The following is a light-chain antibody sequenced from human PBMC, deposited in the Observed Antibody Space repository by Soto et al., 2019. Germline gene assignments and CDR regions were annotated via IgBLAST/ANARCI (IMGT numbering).Light chain of an antibody. Sequence: QSALTQPPSVSGSPGQSVTISCTGTSSDVGSYNRVSWYQQPPGTAPKLMIYEVNNRPSGVSNRFSGSKSGNTASLTISGLQAEDEADYYCSSWTSSATQVLGGGTKLTVL. CDR2: EVN. J-gene: IGLJ3*02. V-gene: IGLV2-18*02. CDR1: SSDVGSYNR. CDR3: SSWTSSATQV.